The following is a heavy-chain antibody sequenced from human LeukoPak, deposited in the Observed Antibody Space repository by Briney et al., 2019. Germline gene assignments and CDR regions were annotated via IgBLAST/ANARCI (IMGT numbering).Heavy chain of an antibody. D-gene: IGHD3-3*01. CDR1: GFTFTSYG. V-gene: IGHV3-33*01. CDR3: ARPDTIFGVALPDY. CDR2: IWYDGSNK. Sequence: PGGSLRLSCAASGFTFTSYGMHWVRQDPGKGLEWVAIIWYDGSNKYYSDSVKGRFTISRDNSKNTVYLQMNNLRAEDTAVYYCARPDTIFGVALPDYWGQGTLVTVSS. J-gene: IGHJ4*02.